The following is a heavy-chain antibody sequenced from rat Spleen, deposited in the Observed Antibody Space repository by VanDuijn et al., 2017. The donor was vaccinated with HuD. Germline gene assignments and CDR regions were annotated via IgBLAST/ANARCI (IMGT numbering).Heavy chain of an antibody. J-gene: IGHJ2*01. Sequence: EVQLQESGPGLVKPSQSLSLTCSVTGYSITSNYWGWIRKFPGNKLEWMGFINSAGSTNYNPSLKSRVSITRDTSKNRFFLQLNSITTEDTATYYCAKTTVAYYYVMDAWGQGVMVTVSS. CDR2: INSAGST. V-gene: IGHV3-3*01. D-gene: IGHD1-12*01. CDR3: AKTTVAYYYVMDA. CDR1: GYSITSNY.